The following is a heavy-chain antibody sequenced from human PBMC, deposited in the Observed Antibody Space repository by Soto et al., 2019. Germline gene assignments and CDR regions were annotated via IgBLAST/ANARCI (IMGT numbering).Heavy chain of an antibody. J-gene: IGHJ4*02. CDR1: GFTFNTHW. CDR2: INSDGSIT. V-gene: IGHV3-74*01. CDR3: ARAMTSVGAAAKGDF. D-gene: IGHD1-26*01. Sequence: EVQLVESGGGLILPGGSLRLSCAASGFTFNTHWMHWVRQAPGKGLVWVSRINSDGSITDYADSVKGRFSISRDNPRNTIYLQMNSLSPEDTAVYYCARAMTSVGAAAKGDFWGQGTRVTVSS.